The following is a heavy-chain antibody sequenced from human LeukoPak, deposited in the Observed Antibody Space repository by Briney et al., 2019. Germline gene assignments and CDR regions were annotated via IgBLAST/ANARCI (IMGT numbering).Heavy chain of an antibody. D-gene: IGHD3-22*01. CDR2: ISAYNGNT. CDR1: GYTFTGYY. CDR3: ARGRYQTYYYDSSGYYYLDY. J-gene: IGHJ4*02. V-gene: IGHV1-18*04. Sequence: GASVKVSCKASGYTFTGYYMHWVRQAPGQGLEWMGWISAYNGNTNYAQKLQGRVTMTTDTSTSTAYMELRSLRSDDTAVYYCARGRYQTYYYDSSGYYYLDYWGQGTLVTVSS.